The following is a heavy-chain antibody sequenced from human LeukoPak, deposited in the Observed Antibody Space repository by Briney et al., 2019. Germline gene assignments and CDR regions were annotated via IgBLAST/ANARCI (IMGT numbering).Heavy chain of an antibody. CDR2: INPNSDVT. V-gene: IGHV1-2*02. J-gene: IGHJ6*03. CDR3: ARDRTGQQLISRKEYYYMDV. CDR1: GYTFTGYY. Sequence: GASMKVSCKASGYTFTGYYMHWVRQAPGQGLEWMGWINPNSDVTNYAQKFQGRVTMTRDTSISTAYMELSSLRSDDTAVYYCARDRTGQQLISRKEYYYMDVWGKGTTVTISS. D-gene: IGHD4-11*01.